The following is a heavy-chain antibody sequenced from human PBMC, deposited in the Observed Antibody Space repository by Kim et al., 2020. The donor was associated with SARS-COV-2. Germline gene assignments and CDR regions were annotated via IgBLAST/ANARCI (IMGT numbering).Heavy chain of an antibody. CDR1: GFTFSSYA. D-gene: IGHD2-15*01. J-gene: IGHJ6*02. Sequence: GGSLRLSCAASGFTFSSYAMHWVRQAPGKGLEWVAVISYDGSNKYYADSVKGRFTISRDNSKNTLYLQMNSLRAEDTAVYYCARERVVVAATLIGMDVWGQGTTVTVSS. CDR2: ISYDGSNK. CDR3: ARERVVVAATLIGMDV. V-gene: IGHV3-30-3*01.